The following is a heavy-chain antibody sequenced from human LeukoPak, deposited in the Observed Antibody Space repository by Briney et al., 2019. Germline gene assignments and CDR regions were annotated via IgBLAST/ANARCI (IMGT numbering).Heavy chain of an antibody. D-gene: IGHD3-3*01. CDR1: GFTFSSYA. V-gene: IGHV3-30*01. J-gene: IGHJ4*02. CDR2: ISYDGSNK. CDR3: VRPQYDFWSGYSLDY. Sequence: GGSLRLSCAASGFTFSSYAMHWVRQAPGKGLEWGAVISYDGSNKYYADSVKGRFTISRDNSKNTLYLQMNSLRAEDTAVYYCVRPQYDFWSGYSLDYWGQGTLVTVSS.